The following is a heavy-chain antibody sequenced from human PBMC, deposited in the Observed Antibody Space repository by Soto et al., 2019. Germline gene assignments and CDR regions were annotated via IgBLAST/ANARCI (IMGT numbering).Heavy chain of an antibody. Sequence: EVQLEESGGALVQPGRSLRLSCAASGFTFDDYAMYWVRQVLGKGLEWVSSISWNSGSIGYADSVKGRFTTSRDNAENSLYLQMNSLRPEDTALYYCVRSKGGYSYGTPFDYWGQGTLVTVSS. CDR2: ISWNSGSI. V-gene: IGHV3-9*01. CDR3: VRSKGGYSYGTPFDY. D-gene: IGHD5-18*01. CDR1: GFTFDDYA. J-gene: IGHJ4*02.